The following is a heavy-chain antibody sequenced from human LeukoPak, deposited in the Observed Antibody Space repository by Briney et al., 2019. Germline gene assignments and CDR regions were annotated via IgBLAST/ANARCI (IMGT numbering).Heavy chain of an antibody. V-gene: IGHV3-30*04. Sequence: GRSLRLSCAASGFTFSSYAMHWVRQAPGKGLEWVAVISYDGSNKYYADSVKGRFTISRDNSKNTLYLQMNSLRAEDTAVYYCAKDIAPRVKYFQHWGQGTLVTVSS. CDR1: GFTFSSYA. CDR3: AKDIAPRVKYFQH. D-gene: IGHD6-13*01. J-gene: IGHJ1*01. CDR2: ISYDGSNK.